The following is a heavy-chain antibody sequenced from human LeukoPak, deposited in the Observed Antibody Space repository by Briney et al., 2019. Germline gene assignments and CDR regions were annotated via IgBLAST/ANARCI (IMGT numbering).Heavy chain of an antibody. J-gene: IGHJ4*02. V-gene: IGHV1-2*02. D-gene: IGHD6-13*01. CDR3: ARDGAAAGIFYYFDY. Sequence: ASVKVSCKASGYTFTGYYMHWVRQAPGQGLEWMGWINPNSGGTNYAQHFQGRVTMTGDTYTSTVYMELSSLRSEDTAVYYCARDGAAAGIFYYFDYWGQGTLVTVSS. CDR2: INPNSGGT. CDR1: GYTFTGYY.